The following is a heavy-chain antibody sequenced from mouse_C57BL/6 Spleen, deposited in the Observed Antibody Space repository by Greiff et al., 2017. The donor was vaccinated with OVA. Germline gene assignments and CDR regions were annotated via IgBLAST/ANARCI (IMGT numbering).Heavy chain of an antibody. Sequence: EVQGVESGGGLVQPTGSLKLSCAASGFSFNTYAMNWVRQAPGKGLEWVARIRSKSNNYATYYADSVKDRFTISRDDSESMLYLQMNNLKTEDTAMYYCVRQGDDGYYFDYWGQGTTLTVSS. CDR2: IRSKSNNYAT. V-gene: IGHV10-1*01. CDR1: GFSFNTYA. CDR3: VRQGDDGYYFDY. J-gene: IGHJ2*01. D-gene: IGHD2-3*01.